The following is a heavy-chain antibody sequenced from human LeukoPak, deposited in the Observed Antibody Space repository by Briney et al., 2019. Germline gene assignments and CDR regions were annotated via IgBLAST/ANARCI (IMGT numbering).Heavy chain of an antibody. CDR2: IYYSGST. J-gene: IGHJ6*03. CDR3: ATTGSYYYYMDV. V-gene: IGHV4-59*01. Sequence: SETLSLTCTVSGGSISSYYWSWIRQPPGKGLEWIGYIYYSGSTNYNPSLKCRVTISVDTSKNQFSLKLSSVTAADTAVYYCATTGSYYYYMDVWGKGTTVTVSS. CDR1: GGSISSYY.